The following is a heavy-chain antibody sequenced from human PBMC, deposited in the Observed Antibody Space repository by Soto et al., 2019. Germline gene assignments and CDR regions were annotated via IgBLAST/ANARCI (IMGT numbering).Heavy chain of an antibody. CDR3: ARVGAYCTSSSGPFHR. J-gene: IGHJ5*02. D-gene: IGHD2-2*01. CDR1: GFTFSSYS. V-gene: IGHV3-48*02. Sequence: EVQLVESGGGLVQPGGSLRLSCAASGFTFSSYSMNWVRQAPGKGLEWVSYISGSSNTIHYADSVRGRFTISRDNAKNSLHLQMNSQRDEYAAIYYCARVGAYCTSSSGPFHRWGQGTLVTLSS. CDR2: ISGSSNTI.